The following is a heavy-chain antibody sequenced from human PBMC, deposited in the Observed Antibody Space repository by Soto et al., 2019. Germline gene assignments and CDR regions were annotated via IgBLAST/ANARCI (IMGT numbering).Heavy chain of an antibody. J-gene: IGHJ6*03. CDR1: GGSFSGYY. Sequence: SETLCLTCAVYGGSFSGYYWSWIRQPPGKGLEWIGEINHSGSTNYNPSLKSRVTISVDTSKNQFSLKLCSVTAAVTAVYYCARGNIVVVVASTRYYYYYYHMDVWGKGTTVTVSS. CDR3: ARGNIVVVVASTRYYYYYYHMDV. CDR2: INHSGST. D-gene: IGHD2-15*01. V-gene: IGHV4-34*01.